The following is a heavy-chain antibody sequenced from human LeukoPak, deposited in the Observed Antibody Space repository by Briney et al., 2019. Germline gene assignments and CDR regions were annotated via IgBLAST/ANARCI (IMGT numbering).Heavy chain of an antibody. V-gene: IGHV4-31*03. CDR2: IYYSGST. J-gene: IGHJ5*02. CDR1: GGSISSGGYY. CDR3: AKEYCPSTICYPSGGWYDP. D-gene: IGHD2-2*01. Sequence: PSETLSLTCTVSGGSISSGGYYWSWIRQHPGKGLEWIGYIYYSGSTYYNPSLKSRVTISVDTSKNQFSLKLSSVTAADTAVYYCAKEYCPSTICYPSGGWYDPWGQGILVTVSS.